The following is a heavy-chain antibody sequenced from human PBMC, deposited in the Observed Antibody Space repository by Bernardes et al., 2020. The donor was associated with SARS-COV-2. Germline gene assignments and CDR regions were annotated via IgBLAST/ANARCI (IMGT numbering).Heavy chain of an antibody. CDR3: VRGLTEISIFGVVIFHGMDV. D-gene: IGHD3-3*01. CDR2: INTDGCST. J-gene: IGHJ6*02. V-gene: IGHV3-74*01. CDR1: GFTFSSDW. Sequence: GGSLRLSCVASGFTFSSDWMHWVRQAPGKGLVWVSCINTDGCSTSYADSVKGRFTISRDNAKNTLYLQMNSLRAEDTAVYYCVRGLTEISIFGVVIFHGMDVWGQGTTVTVSS.